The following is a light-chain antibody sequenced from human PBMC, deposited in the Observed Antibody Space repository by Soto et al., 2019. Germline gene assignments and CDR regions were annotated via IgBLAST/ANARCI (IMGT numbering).Light chain of an antibody. CDR1: QGISSY. V-gene: IGKV1-27*01. CDR3: QRTYSAPPS. J-gene: IGKJ4*01. CDR2: SAS. Sequence: IELTQAPSSLSSSDGDRVTINCLVSQGISSYLNWYRQKPGKVPKLLIYSASNLQSGVPSRFSGSGSGTDFTLTISSLQPEDVATYYGQRTYSAPPSFGGGTKVDIK.